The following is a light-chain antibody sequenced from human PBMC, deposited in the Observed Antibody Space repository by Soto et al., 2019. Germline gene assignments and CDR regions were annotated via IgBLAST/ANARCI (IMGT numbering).Light chain of an antibody. J-gene: IGKJ4*01. CDR2: DVS. CDR1: QSVTTF. Sequence: EIILTQSPATLSLSPGERATLSCRASQSVTTFLAWYQQIPGQSPRLLVYDVSKRATGIPARFSGSGSGTAFTLTISSLEPEDFAVYYCQQRINWPLTFGGGTKVEIK. V-gene: IGKV3-11*01. CDR3: QQRINWPLT.